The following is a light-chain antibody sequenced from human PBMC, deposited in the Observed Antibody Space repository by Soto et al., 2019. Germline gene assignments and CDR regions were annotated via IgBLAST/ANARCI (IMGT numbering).Light chain of an antibody. CDR3: QSADSSGTSLV. J-gene: IGLJ1*01. CDR1: ALPKQY. Sequence: SYELPQPPSVSVSPGQTARITCSGDALPKQYAYWYQQKPGQAPVLVIYKDSERPSGIPERFSGSSSGTTVTLTISGVQAEDEADYYCQSADSSGTSLVFGTGTKVTVL. CDR2: KDS. V-gene: IGLV3-25*03.